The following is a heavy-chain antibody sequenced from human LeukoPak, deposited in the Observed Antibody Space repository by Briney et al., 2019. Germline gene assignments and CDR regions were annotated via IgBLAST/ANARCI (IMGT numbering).Heavy chain of an antibody. J-gene: IGHJ4*02. V-gene: IGHV3-53*01. CDR3: AKDGAWLRFDD. CDR2: IYSDNT. CDR1: GFTVSSNS. D-gene: IGHD5-18*01. Sequence: GGSLRLSCTVSGFTVSSNSMSWVRQAPGKGLAWVSFIYSDNTHYSDPVKGRFTISRDDSKNTLYLQMNNLRGEDTAVYYCAKDGAWLRFDDWGQGILVTVSS.